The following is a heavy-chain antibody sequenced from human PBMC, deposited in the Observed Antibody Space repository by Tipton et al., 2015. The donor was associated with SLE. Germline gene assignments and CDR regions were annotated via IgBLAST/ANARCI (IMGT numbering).Heavy chain of an antibody. J-gene: IGHJ4*02. Sequence: GSLRLSCAASGFTFSSYAMSWVRQAPGKGLECVSAISGSGGSTYYADSVKGRFTISRDNSKNTLYLQMNSLRAEDTAVYYCARGAYQYYYDSSGYFLGYWGQGTLVTVSS. CDR3: ARGAYQYYYDSSGYFLGY. CDR2: ISGSGGST. D-gene: IGHD3-22*01. CDR1: GFTFSSYA. V-gene: IGHV3-23*01.